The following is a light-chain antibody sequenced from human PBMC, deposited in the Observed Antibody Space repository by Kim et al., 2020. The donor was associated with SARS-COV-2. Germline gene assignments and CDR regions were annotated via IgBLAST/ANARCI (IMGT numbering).Light chain of an antibody. Sequence: ASLGDRVTISCRASQAIGNSLTWFQQKPGKAPKSLIDAASTLQSGVPSKFAGSGSGTDFTLTINNVQPEDFATYFCQQYRIYPFTFGGGTKVDIK. V-gene: IGKV1-16*02. CDR1: QAIGNS. J-gene: IGKJ4*01. CDR2: AAS. CDR3: QQYRIYPFT.